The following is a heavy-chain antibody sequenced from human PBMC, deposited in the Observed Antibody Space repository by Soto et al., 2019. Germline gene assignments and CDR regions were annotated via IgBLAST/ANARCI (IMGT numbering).Heavy chain of an antibody. D-gene: IGHD2-15*01. Sequence: QVQLVESGPGLVKPSQTLSLTCSVSGDSISSVDYFWAWIRQPPGQALEYIGYIYKSATTYYNPSFESRVALSLDTSKRQFSLNVTSVTAADPAVYFCARGRYCLTGRCFPNWFDSWGQGTLVTVSS. CDR2: IYKSATT. V-gene: IGHV4-30-4*01. CDR3: ARGRYCLTGRCFPNWFDS. J-gene: IGHJ5*01. CDR1: GDSISSVDYF.